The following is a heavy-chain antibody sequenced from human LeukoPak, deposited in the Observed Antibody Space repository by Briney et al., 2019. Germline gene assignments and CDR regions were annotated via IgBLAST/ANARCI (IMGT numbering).Heavy chain of an antibody. J-gene: IGHJ5*02. V-gene: IGHV1-2*02. Sequence: ASVKVSCKASGYTFTGYYMHWVRQAPGQGLEWTGWINPNSGGTNYAQKFQGRVTMTRDTSISTAYMELSRLRSDDTAVYYCARGLRRAAAGTNNWFDPWGQGTLVTVSS. CDR2: INPNSGGT. CDR1: GYTFTGYY. D-gene: IGHD6-13*01. CDR3: ARGLRRAAAGTNNWFDP.